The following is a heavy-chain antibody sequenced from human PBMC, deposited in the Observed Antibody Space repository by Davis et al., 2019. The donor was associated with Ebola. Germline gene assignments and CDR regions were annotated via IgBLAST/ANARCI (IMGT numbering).Heavy chain of an antibody. J-gene: IGHJ4*02. CDR1: GGSISSSSYY. Sequence: PSETLSLTCTVSGGSISSSSYYWGWIRQAPGKGLEWISYISQRSSYTNYADSVKGRFTISRDDAKSSLYLQMNNLRAEDTAVYYCATHFGVVTEGSFDDWGQGTLVTVSS. CDR3: ATHFGVVTEGSFDD. CDR2: ISQRSSYT. D-gene: IGHD2-21*02. V-gene: IGHV3-11*06.